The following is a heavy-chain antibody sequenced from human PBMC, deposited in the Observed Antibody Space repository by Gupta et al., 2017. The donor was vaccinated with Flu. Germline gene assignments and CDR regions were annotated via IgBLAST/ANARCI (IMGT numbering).Heavy chain of an antibody. V-gene: IGHV1-69*04. CDR1: GGTFSSYT. CDR3: ARDLFPTEQVVVPAAIKSGDY. J-gene: IGHJ4*02. Sequence: EVKKPGSSVKVSCKASGGTFSSYTISWVRQAPGQGLEWMGRIIPILGIANYAQKFQGRVTITADKSTSTAYMELSSLRSEDTAVYYCARDLFPTEQVVVPAAIKSGDYWGQGTLVTVSS. D-gene: IGHD2-2*02. CDR2: IIPILGIA.